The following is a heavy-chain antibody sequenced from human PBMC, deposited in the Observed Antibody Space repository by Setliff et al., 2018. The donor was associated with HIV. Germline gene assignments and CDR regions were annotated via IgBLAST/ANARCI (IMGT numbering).Heavy chain of an antibody. D-gene: IGHD4-17*01. CDR3: ARDIWAYGLMGS. Sequence: PSETLSLTCTVSGGSISSSSYYWGWIRQPPGKGLEWIGSIYYSESTSYNPSLKGRVTISVDTSKNQFSLKLGSATAADTAVYYCARDIWAYGLMGSWGQGTLVTVSS. J-gene: IGHJ5*02. CDR2: IYYSEST. CDR1: GGSISSSSYY. V-gene: IGHV4-39*07.